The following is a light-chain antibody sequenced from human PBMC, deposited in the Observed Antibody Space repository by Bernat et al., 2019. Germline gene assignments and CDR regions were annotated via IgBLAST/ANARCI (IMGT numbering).Light chain of an antibody. Sequence: QSVLTQPPSASGTPGQRVTISCSGSSSNIGSNPVNWYQQLPGTAPKLLIYSTTQRPSWVPDRFSGSKSGTSASLAISGLQSEDEANYYCASWDDSLGGYWVFGGGTKLTVL. J-gene: IGLJ3*02. CDR3: ASWDDSLGGYWV. CDR2: STT. CDR1: SSNIGSNP. V-gene: IGLV1-44*01.